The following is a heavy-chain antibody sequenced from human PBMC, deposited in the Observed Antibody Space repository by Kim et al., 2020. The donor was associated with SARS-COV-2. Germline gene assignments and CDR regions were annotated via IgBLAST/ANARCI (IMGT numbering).Heavy chain of an antibody. J-gene: IGHJ3*02. CDR1: GFTFSSYA. CDR2: ISYDGSNK. Sequence: GGSLRLSCAASGFTFSSYAMHWVRQAPGKGLEWVAVISYDGSNKYYADSVKGRFTISRDNSKNTLYLQMNSLRAEDTAVYYCARAPYSVNAFDIWGQGT. D-gene: IGHD1-26*01. CDR3: ARAPYSVNAFDI. V-gene: IGHV3-30-3*01.